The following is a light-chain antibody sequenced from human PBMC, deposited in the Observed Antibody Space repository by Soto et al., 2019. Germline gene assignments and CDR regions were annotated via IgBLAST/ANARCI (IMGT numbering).Light chain of an antibody. Sequence: DIQLAQSPSTLSASVGDRLIITCRATQSINWLAWYQQKPGKAPKLLIFEASRLESGVPSRFSGSGSGTEFTLSISSLHTDDFGTYYCQHYDTYSPMWTFGQGTKVDVK. V-gene: IGKV1-5*03. CDR3: QHYDTYSPMWT. CDR2: EAS. J-gene: IGKJ1*01. CDR1: QSINW.